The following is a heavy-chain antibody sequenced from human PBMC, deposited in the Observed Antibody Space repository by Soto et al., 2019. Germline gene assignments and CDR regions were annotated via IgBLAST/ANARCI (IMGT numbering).Heavy chain of an antibody. D-gene: IGHD1-20*01. Sequence: GASVKVSCKASGYTFTRSAMHWVRQARGQRLEWKGWIVVGSGNTNYAQEFQERVTITRDMSTSTAYMELSSLRSEDTAVYYCAADNNWNDALHYGMDVWGQGTTVTVSS. CDR3: AADNNWNDALHYGMDV. CDR2: IVVGSGNT. CDR1: GYTFTRSA. V-gene: IGHV1-58*02. J-gene: IGHJ6*02.